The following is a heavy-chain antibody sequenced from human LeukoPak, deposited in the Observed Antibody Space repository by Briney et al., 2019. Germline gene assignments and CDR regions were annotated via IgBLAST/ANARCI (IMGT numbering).Heavy chain of an antibody. Sequence: GGSLRLSCAASGFTFSSYGMHWVRQAPGKGLEWVAVIWYDGSNKYYADSVKGRFTISRDNSKNTLYLQMNSLRAEDTAVYYCAKAGGFGDIVAQNDYWGQGTLVTVSS. CDR2: IWYDGSNK. D-gene: IGHD5-12*01. CDR3: AKAGGFGDIVAQNDY. CDR1: GFTFSSYG. J-gene: IGHJ4*02. V-gene: IGHV3-33*06.